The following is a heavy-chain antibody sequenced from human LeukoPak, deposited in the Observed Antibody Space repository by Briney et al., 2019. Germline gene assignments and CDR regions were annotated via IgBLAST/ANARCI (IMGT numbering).Heavy chain of an antibody. CDR3: ARTRYSGYDLPLDY. CDR2: IIPIFGTA. CDR1: GGTFSSYA. V-gene: IGHV1-69*01. D-gene: IGHD5-12*01. J-gene: IGHJ4*02. Sequence: GASVKVSCKASGGTFSSYAISWVRQAPGQGLEWMGGIIPIFGTANYAQKFQGRVTITADESTSTAYMELSSLRSEDTAVYYCARTRYSGYDLPLDYWGQGTLVTVSS.